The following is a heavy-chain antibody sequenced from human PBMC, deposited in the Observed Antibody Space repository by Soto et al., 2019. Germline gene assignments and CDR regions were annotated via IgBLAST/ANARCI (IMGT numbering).Heavy chain of an antibody. CDR1: GGSINSYW. Sequence: SETLSLTCSVSGGSINSYWWSWIRQPAGKGLEWIGRVYSSGTTDYNPSLNSRATMSVETSKNQFSLKPTSVTAADTAVYYCARDIGSYAYAEGYWGQGIQVTVSS. CDR3: ARDIGSYAYAEGY. D-gene: IGHD2-2*01. J-gene: IGHJ4*02. CDR2: VYSSGTT. V-gene: IGHV4-4*07.